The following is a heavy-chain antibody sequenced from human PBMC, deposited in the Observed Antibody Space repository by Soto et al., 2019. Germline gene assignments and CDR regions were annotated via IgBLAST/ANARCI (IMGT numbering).Heavy chain of an antibody. V-gene: IGHV4-39*02. D-gene: IGHD3-16*01. Sequence: QLQLQESGPGLVKSSETLSLTCTVSGGSISSSSTYYWGWIRQPPGKGLEWIGSVYYSGNTYYNPSLQGRVTIFVDSSKNQFSLRLSSVTAADTAVFCCAREGGEGNYFDYWGQGTLVTVSS. CDR2: VYYSGNT. J-gene: IGHJ4*02. CDR1: GGSISSSSTYY. CDR3: AREGGEGNYFDY.